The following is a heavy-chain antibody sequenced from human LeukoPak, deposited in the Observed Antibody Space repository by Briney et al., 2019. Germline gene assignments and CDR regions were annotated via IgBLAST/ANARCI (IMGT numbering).Heavy chain of an antibody. Sequence: GGSLRLSCAASGFTFSSYEMNWVRQAPGKGLEWVGRIKSKTDGGTTDYAAPVKGRFTISRDDSKNTLYLRMNSLKTEDTAVYYCTTEDGSWFDPWGQGTLVTVSS. V-gene: IGHV3-15*01. CDR2: IKSKTDGGTT. D-gene: IGHD2-15*01. CDR1: GFTFSSYE. J-gene: IGHJ5*02. CDR3: TTEDGSWFDP.